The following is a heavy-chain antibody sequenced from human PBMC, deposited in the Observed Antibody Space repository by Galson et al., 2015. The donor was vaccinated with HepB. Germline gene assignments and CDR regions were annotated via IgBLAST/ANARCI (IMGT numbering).Heavy chain of an antibody. D-gene: IGHD2-8*01. CDR2: IRSNNGAT. V-gene: IGHV1-2*02. Sequence: SVKVSCKAFGSTFTDYYMHWVRQAPGQGLEWMGWIRSNNGATKYAEKFQGRVTMTRDMSTRTAYMELNRLRYDDTAVYYCARGGLRPTFEYWGQESLVTVSS. CDR1: GSTFTDYY. J-gene: IGHJ4*02. CDR3: ARGGLRPTFEY.